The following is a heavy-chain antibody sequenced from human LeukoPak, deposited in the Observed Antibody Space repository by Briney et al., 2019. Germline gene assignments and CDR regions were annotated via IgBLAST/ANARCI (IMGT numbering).Heavy chain of an antibody. CDR2: INPNSGDT. Sequence: ASVKVSCKASGYTFTGYYMHWVRQAPGQGLEWMGWINPNSGDTDYAQKFQDRVTMTRDTSISTAYMELSRLTSDDTAVYFCARDRLLTGEGYYFDYWGQGTLVTVSS. V-gene: IGHV1-2*02. J-gene: IGHJ4*02. CDR1: GYTFTGYY. D-gene: IGHD7-27*01. CDR3: ARDRLLTGEGYYFDY.